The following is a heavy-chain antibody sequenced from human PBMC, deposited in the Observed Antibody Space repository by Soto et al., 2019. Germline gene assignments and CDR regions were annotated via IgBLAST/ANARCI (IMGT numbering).Heavy chain of an antibody. V-gene: IGHV4-39*01. CDR3: ARHRLLTPPVY. CDR2: IYYSGTT. Sequence: QLLESGPGLVKPSETLSLTCTVSGGSISSNNYYWGWIRQPPRKGLEWIGSIYYSGTTYYNPSLKNRLTISVDTSKNQFSLKLSSVTAADTAVYYCARHRLLTPPVYWGQGTLVTVSS. J-gene: IGHJ4*02. CDR1: GGSISSNNYY. D-gene: IGHD1-26*01.